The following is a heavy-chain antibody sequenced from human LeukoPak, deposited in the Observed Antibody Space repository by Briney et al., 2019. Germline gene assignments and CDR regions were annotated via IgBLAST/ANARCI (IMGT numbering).Heavy chain of an antibody. V-gene: IGHV4-39*01. CDR1: GGSISSSGYY. J-gene: IGHJ6*03. D-gene: IGHD3-16*01. Sequence: KPSETLSLTCTVSGGSISSSGYYWGWIRQSPGEGLEWVGNIYYSGITYYNPSLKSRVTISVDTSKKQFSLNLSSVTAADTAVYYCARVGEVIYYMDVWGKGTTVTVSS. CDR3: ARVGEVIYYMDV. CDR2: IYYSGIT.